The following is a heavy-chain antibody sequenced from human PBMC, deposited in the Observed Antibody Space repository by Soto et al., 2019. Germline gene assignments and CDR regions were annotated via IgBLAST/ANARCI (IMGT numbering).Heavy chain of an antibody. CDR2: ISAYNGKT. CDR1: GYTFTSYG. D-gene: IGHD2-2*01. J-gene: IGHJ4*02. V-gene: IGHV1-18*01. Sequence: GASVKVSCKASGYTFTSYGISWVRQAPGQGLEWIGWISAYNGKTNYAQKIQGRITMTTNTSTSTVYIELRSLSSDDTAVYYCSRDYYSRVVVVPAATPPGSHWGQGTLVTVSS. CDR3: SRDYYSRVVVVPAATPPGSH.